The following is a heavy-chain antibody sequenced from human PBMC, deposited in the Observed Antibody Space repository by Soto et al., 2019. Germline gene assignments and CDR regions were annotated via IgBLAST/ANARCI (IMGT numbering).Heavy chain of an antibody. CDR2: VIPIFGTT. Sequence: GXSVKVSFKASGGTFVSDAITWVRQAPGQGLEWVGRVIPIFGTTNYAQNLQGRVTISADKSTLTSYMELHSLTSDDTALYYCARDRTDSGYYTNWLDPWGQGTQVTVSS. J-gene: IGHJ5*02. V-gene: IGHV1-69*06. CDR1: GGTFVSDA. CDR3: ARDRTDSGYYTNWLDP. D-gene: IGHD3-22*01.